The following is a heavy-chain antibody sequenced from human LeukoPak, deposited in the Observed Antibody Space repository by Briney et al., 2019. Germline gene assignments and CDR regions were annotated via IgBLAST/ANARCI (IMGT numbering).Heavy chain of an antibody. CDR3: ARGRVVVTAIRAFDYCDY. CDR1: GFTFSSYA. J-gene: IGHJ4*02. CDR2: ISYDGSNK. D-gene: IGHD2-21*02. V-gene: IGHV3-30*04. Sequence: PGRSLRLSCAASGFTFSSYAMHWVRQAPGKGLEWVAVISYDGSNKYYADSVKGRFTISRDNSKNTLYLQMNSLRAEDTAVYYCARGRVVVTAIRAFDYCDYWGQGTLVTVSS.